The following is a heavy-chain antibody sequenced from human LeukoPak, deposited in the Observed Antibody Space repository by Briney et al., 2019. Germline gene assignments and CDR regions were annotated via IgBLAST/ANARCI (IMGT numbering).Heavy chain of an antibody. J-gene: IGHJ4*02. CDR1: GFTFSSYA. V-gene: IGHV3-30*04. CDR2: ISYDGSNK. Sequence: GGSLRLSCAASGFTFSSYAMHWVRQAPDKGLEWVAVISYDGSNKYYADSVKGRFTISRDNSKNTLYLRMNSLRAEDTAVYYCARWGGQYDFWSGYYSFDYWGQGTLVTVSS. D-gene: IGHD3-3*01. CDR3: ARWGGQYDFWSGYYSFDY.